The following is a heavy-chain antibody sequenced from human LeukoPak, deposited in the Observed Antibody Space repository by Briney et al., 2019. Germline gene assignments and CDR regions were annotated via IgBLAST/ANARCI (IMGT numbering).Heavy chain of an antibody. J-gene: IGHJ6*03. CDR2: INHSGST. CDR1: GGSFSGYY. V-gene: IGHV4-34*01. Sequence: SETLSLTCAVYGGSFSGYYWSWIRQPPGKGLEWIGEINHSGSTNYNPSLKSRVTISVDTSKNQFSLKLSSVTAADTAVYYCARSFGVVRSGYYMDVWGKGTTVTVSS. D-gene: IGHD3-3*01. CDR3: ARSFGVVRSGYYMDV.